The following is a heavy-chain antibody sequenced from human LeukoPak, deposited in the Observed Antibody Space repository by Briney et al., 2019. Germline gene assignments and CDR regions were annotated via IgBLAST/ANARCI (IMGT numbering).Heavy chain of an antibody. CDR1: GFRVRNRW. CDR2: IKPDGYEK. Sequence: GASVRLSCKAASGFRVRNRWMKWVREAAGSGLERVANIKPDGYEKYYVDSVKGRFTISRDTAKNSLYLQMDSLRVEDTAVYYCARGHYDRAWGQGNLVIVSS. CDR3: ARGHYDRA. V-gene: IGHV3-7*01. J-gene: IGHJ5*02. D-gene: IGHD4-17*01.